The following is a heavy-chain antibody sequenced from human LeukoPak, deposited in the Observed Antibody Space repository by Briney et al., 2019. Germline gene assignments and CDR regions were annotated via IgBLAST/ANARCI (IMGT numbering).Heavy chain of an antibody. CDR1: GGSISSSSYY. V-gene: IGHV4-39*07. D-gene: IGHD3-16*02. J-gene: IGHJ4*02. CDR2: IYYSGST. Sequence: PSETLSLTCTVSGGSISSSSYYWGWIRQPPGKGLEWIGSIYYSGSTYYNPSLKSRVTISVDTSKNQFSLKLSSVTAADTAVYYCARASIDDYVWGSYRYSSYYFDYWGQGTLVTVSS. CDR3: ARASIDDYVWGSYRYSSYYFDY.